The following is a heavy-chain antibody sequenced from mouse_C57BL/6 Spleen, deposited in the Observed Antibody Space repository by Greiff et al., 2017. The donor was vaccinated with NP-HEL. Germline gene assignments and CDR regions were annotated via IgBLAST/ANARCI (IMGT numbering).Heavy chain of an antibody. CDR1: GFSLTSYG. Sequence: QVQLKESGPGLVAPSQSLSITCTVSGFSLTSYGVSWVRQPPGKGLEWLGVIRGDVSTNYHSALISRLSISQANSKSTGFLKLNSMQTDDTATYYCAKPGLRRDYYAMDYWGQGTSVTVAS. D-gene: IGHD2-2*01. V-gene: IGHV2-3*01. CDR2: IRGDVST. J-gene: IGHJ4*01. CDR3: AKPGLRRDYYAMDY.